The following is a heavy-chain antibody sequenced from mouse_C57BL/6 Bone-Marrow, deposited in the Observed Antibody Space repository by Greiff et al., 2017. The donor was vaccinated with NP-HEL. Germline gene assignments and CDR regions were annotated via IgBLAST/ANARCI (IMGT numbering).Heavy chain of an antibody. J-gene: IGHJ3*01. CDR2: IYPGSGNT. CDR1: GYTFTDYY. D-gene: IGHD2-2*01. Sequence: QVQLQQSGAELVRPGASVKLSCKASGYTFTDYYINWVKQRPGQGLEWIARIYPGSGNTYYNEKFKGKATLTAEKSSSTAYMQLSSLTSEDSAVYFCDYGYDGWFAYWGQGTLVTVSA. CDR3: DYGYDGWFAY. V-gene: IGHV1-76*01.